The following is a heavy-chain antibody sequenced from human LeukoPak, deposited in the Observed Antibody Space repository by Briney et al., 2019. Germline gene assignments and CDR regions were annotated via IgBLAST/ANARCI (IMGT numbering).Heavy chain of an antibody. CDR2: FYYSGST. Sequence: SETLSLTCTVSGGSISSSSYYWGWIRQPPGKGLEWIGSFYYSGSTYNNPSLKSRVTISVDTSKNQFSLKSSSVTAADTAVYYCARAPATVVTQRYFDYWGQGTLVTVSS. V-gene: IGHV4-39*07. CDR3: ARAPATVVTQRYFDY. J-gene: IGHJ4*02. CDR1: GGSISSSSYY. D-gene: IGHD4-23*01.